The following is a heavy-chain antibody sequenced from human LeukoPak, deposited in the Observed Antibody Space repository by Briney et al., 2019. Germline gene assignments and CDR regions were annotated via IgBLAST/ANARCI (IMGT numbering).Heavy chain of an antibody. CDR2: INNDGSIT. CDR1: GFTLSSYW. V-gene: IGHV3-74*01. D-gene: IGHD2-15*01. CDR3: ARARSGYFLDY. Sequence: GGSLRLSCAASGFTLSSYWMHWVRQAPGKGLVWVSRINNDGSITTYADSVKGRFTISRDNAKNTLYLQMNSLRAEDTAVYCCARARSGYFLDYWGQGILVTVSS. J-gene: IGHJ4*02.